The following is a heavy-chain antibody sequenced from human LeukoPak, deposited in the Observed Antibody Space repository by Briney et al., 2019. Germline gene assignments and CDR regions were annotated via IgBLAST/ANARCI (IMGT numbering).Heavy chain of an antibody. CDR3: ARDPFYDTYYSDSSDVFDI. D-gene: IGHD3-22*01. CDR2: IYISGST. V-gene: IGHV4-4*07. Sequence: SETLSLTCTVSGGSIRSYYWSWIRQPAGKGLEWIGRIYISGSTNYNPSLKSRVTMSLDTSKNQFSLKLRSVTAADTAVYYCARDPFYDTYYSDSSDVFDIWGQGTMVTVSS. CDR1: GGSIRSYY. J-gene: IGHJ3*02.